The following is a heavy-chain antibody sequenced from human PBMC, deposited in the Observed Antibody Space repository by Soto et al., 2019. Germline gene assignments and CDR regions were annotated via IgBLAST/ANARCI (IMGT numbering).Heavy chain of an antibody. V-gene: IGHV1-2*04. CDR3: ARGDSTGCSNGVCSFFYNHDMDV. Sequence: ASVKVSCKASGYSFTDYHIHWVRQAPGQGLEWLGRINPKSGGTSTAQKFQGWVTMTTDTSISTASMELTRLTSDDTAIYYCARGDSTGCSNGVCSFFYNHDMDVWGK. J-gene: IGHJ6*04. CDR2: INPKSGGT. D-gene: IGHD2-8*01. CDR1: GYSFTDYH.